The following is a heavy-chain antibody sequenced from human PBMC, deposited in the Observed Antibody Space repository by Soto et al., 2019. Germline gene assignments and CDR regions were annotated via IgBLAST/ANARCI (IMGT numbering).Heavy chain of an antibody. CDR1: GGSISSYY. D-gene: IGHD1-1*01. Sequence: SETLSLTCTVSGGSISSYYWSWIRQPPGKGLEWIGYIYYSGSTNYNPSLKSRVTISVDTSKNQFSLKLSSVTAADTAVYYCARGGNGGYYYYGMDVWGQGTTVTSP. J-gene: IGHJ6*02. V-gene: IGHV4-59*01. CDR3: ARGGNGGYYYYGMDV. CDR2: IYYSGST.